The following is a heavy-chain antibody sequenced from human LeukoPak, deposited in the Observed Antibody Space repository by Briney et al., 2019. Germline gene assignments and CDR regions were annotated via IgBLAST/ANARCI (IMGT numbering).Heavy chain of an antibody. V-gene: IGHV4-59*01. J-gene: IGHJ3*02. Sequence: SETLSLTCTVSGGSISSYYWSWIRQPPGKGLEWIGYIYYSGSTNYNPSLKSRVTISVDTSKNQFSLKLSSVTAADTAVYYCAREGYYYDSSGYYIIPDAFDIWGQGTMVTVSS. CDR1: GGSISSYY. CDR3: AREGYYYDSSGYYIIPDAFDI. D-gene: IGHD3-22*01. CDR2: IYYSGST.